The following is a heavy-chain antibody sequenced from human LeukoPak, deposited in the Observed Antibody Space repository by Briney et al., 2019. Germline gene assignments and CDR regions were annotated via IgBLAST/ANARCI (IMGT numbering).Heavy chain of an antibody. V-gene: IGHV4-38-2*02. D-gene: IGHD1-1*01. Sequence: SETLSLTCDVSGFSLSLGYCGVCVRQPAGRGLEWIGSIDPSGTTFYNSSLNSGITMTIDAPKNQFALRLSLVTAVDTAVYFCATERERRVTDWGQGTLVTVSS. CDR2: IDPSGTT. CDR3: ATERERRVTD. CDR1: GFSLSLGYC. J-gene: IGHJ4*02.